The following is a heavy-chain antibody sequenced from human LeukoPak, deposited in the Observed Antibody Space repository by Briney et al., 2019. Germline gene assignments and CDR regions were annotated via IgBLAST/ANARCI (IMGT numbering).Heavy chain of an antibody. CDR2: ISAYNGNT. J-gene: IGHJ4*02. Sequence: ASVKVSCKASGYTFTSYGISWVRQAPGQGLEWMGWISAYNGNTNYAQKFQGRVTMTRDTSISTAYMELSRLRSDDTAVYYCARVAYGYDFWSGYRYFDYWGQGTLVTVSS. CDR1: GYTFTSYG. CDR3: ARVAYGYDFWSGYRYFDY. D-gene: IGHD3-3*01. V-gene: IGHV1-18*01.